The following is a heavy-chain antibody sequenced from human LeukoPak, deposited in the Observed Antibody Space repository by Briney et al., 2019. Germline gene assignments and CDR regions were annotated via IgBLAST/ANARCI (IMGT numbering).Heavy chain of an antibody. CDR2: IYYSGST. V-gene: IGHV4-59*01. CDR3: ARDDRGSSGYYYYGMDV. D-gene: IGHD1-26*01. Sequence: SETLSLTCTVSGGSISSYYWSWIRQPPGKGLEWIGYIYYSGSTNYNPSLKSRVTISVDTSKNQFSLKLSSVTAADTAVYYCARDDRGSSGYYYYGMDVWGQGTTVTVSS. J-gene: IGHJ6*02. CDR1: GGSISSYY.